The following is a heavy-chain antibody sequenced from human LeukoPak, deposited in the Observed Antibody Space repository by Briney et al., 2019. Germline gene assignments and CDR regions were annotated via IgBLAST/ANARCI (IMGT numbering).Heavy chain of an antibody. CDR1: GYTFTGYY. CDR3: ATDNYGTLDY. V-gene: IGHV1-2*02. J-gene: IGHJ4*02. Sequence: VSVEVSCKASGYTFTGYYIHWVRRAPGQGLEWMGWIDPRSGGTRCTQKFQGRVTMTRDTSISTVYLDLSGLTFDDTAVYYCATDNYGTLDYWGQGTLVTVSS. D-gene: IGHD3-16*01. CDR2: IDPRSGGT.